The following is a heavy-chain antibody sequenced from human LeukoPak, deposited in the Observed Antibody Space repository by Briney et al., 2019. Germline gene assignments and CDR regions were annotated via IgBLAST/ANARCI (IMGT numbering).Heavy chain of an antibody. V-gene: IGHV3-30*02. CDR1: GFTFISYD. CDR3: TKAHPGGRWYYFDY. J-gene: IGHJ4*02. Sequence: PGGSLRLSCAASGFTFISYDMHWVRQAPGKGLEWVAFIRYDGYNKYYADSVKGRFTISRDNSKNTLFLQMNSLRAEDTAVYYCTKAHPGGRWYYFDYWGQGTLVTVSS. D-gene: IGHD3-10*01. CDR2: IRYDGYNK.